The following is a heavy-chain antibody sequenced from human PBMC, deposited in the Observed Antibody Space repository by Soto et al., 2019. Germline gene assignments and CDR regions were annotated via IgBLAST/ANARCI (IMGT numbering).Heavy chain of an antibody. D-gene: IGHD3-16*01. Sequence: QVQLVQSGDEVKKPGASVKVSCKASGYIFVNYGIAWVRQAPGQGLEWMGWISPYTGNTHSATKVQGRLTMTTDTXPRTADMELGSLTSADTAVYYCVMVDNYVTPTPQDVWGQGTTVTVSS. CDR2: ISPYTGNT. CDR3: VMVDNYVTPTPQDV. J-gene: IGHJ6*02. CDR1: GYIFVNYG. V-gene: IGHV1-18*01.